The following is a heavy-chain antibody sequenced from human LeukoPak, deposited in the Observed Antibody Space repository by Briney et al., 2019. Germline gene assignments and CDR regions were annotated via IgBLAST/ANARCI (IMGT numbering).Heavy chain of an antibody. CDR2: INHSGST. CDR3: ARGLYSSSWSHGI. Sequence: PSETLSLTCAVYGGSFSGYYWSWIRHPPGKGLELIGEINHSGSTNYNPSLKSRVTISVDTSKNQFSLKLSSVTAADTAVYYCARGLYSSSWSHGIWGQGTLVTVSS. V-gene: IGHV4-34*01. J-gene: IGHJ4*02. CDR1: GGSFSGYY. D-gene: IGHD6-13*01.